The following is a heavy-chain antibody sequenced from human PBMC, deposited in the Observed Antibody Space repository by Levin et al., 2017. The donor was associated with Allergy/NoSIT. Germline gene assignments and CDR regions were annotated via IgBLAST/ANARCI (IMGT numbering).Heavy chain of an antibody. J-gene: IGHJ4*02. CDR2: ISSSSTTI. CDR1: GFTFSRYS. Sequence: PGGSLRLSCAASGFTFSRYSVNWVRQAPGKGLEWVSSISSSSTTIYYADSVKGRFTISRDNAKNSLYLQMSSLRADDTAVYYCARDPSLWETGGAKYFDNWGQGTLVTVSS. V-gene: IGHV3-48*01. D-gene: IGHD1-26*01. CDR3: ARDPSLWETGGAKYFDN.